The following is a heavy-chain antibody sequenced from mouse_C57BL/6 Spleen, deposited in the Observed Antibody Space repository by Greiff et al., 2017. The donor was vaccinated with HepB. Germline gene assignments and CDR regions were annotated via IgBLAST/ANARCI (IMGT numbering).Heavy chain of an antibody. J-gene: IGHJ4*01. CDR1: GYSITSGYY. CDR2: ISYDGSN. CDR3: AISTMDY. V-gene: IGHV3-6*01. Sequence: ESGPGLVKPSQSLSLTCSVTGYSITSGYYWNWIRQFPGNKLEWMGYISYDGSNNYNPSLKNRISITRDTSKNQCFLKLNSVTTEDTATYYCAISTMDYWGQGTSVTVSS.